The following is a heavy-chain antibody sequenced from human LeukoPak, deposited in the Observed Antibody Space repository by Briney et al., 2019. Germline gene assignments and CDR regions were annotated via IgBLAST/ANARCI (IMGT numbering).Heavy chain of an antibody. J-gene: IGHJ4*02. CDR2: IIPILGIA. CDR3: ARAASGLELPLDY. CDR1: GGTFSSYA. V-gene: IGHV1-69*04. D-gene: IGHD1-7*01. Sequence: ASVKVSCKASGGTFSSYAISWVRQAPGQGLEWMGRIIPILGIANYAQKFQGRVTITADKSTSTAYMELSSLRSEDTAVYYCARAASGLELPLDYWGQGTLVTVSS.